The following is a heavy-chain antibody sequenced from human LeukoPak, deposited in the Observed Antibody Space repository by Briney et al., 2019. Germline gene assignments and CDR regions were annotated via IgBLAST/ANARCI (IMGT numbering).Heavy chain of an antibody. Sequence: GGSLRLSCTASGFAFDEHGMSWVPQVPGKGLEWVSGINWSGGSTAYTDPFRGRFTISRDNAKNSLYLQMDSLRAEDTALYYCSRAPITSPFYFDSWGQGTLVTVSS. CDR1: GFAFDEHG. CDR2: INWSGGST. CDR3: SRAPITSPFYFDS. D-gene: IGHD2-2*01. J-gene: IGHJ4*02. V-gene: IGHV3-20*04.